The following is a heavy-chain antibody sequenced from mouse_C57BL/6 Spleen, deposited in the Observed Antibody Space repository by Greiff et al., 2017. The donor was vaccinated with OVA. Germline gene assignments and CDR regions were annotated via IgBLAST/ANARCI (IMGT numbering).Heavy chain of an antibody. Sequence: VQLQQPGAELVKPGASVKLSCKASGYTFTSYWMQWVKQRPGQGLEWIGEIDPSDSYTNYNQKFKGQATLTVDTSSSTAYMQLSSLTSEDSAVYYCARRNPLSSFDYWGQGTSLTVSS. V-gene: IGHV1-50*01. CDR1: GYTFTSYW. D-gene: IGHD2-1*01. CDR3: ARRNPLSSFDY. CDR2: IDPSDSYT. J-gene: IGHJ2*02.